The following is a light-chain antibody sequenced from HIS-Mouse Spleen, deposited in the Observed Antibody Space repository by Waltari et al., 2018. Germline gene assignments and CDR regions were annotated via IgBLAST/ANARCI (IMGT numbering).Light chain of an antibody. CDR1: QGISSY. CDR2: AAS. V-gene: IGKV1-9*01. CDR3: QQLNSYPLYT. J-gene: IGKJ2*01. Sequence: EIQLTQSPSFLSASVGDRVTITCRASQGISSYLAWYQQKPGTAPKLLIYAASTLQSGVPSRFSGSGSGTEFTLTISSLQPEDFATYYCQQLNSYPLYTFGQGTKLEIK.